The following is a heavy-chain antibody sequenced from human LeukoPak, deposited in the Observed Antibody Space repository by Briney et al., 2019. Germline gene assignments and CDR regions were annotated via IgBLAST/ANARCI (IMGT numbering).Heavy chain of an antibody. Sequence: SETLSLTCAVYGGSFSGYYWSWIRQPPGKGLEWMGEINHSGSTNYNPSLKSRVTISVDTSKNQSSLKLSSVTAADTAVYYCARGKKTGTSHYYYYYMDVWGKGTTVTVSS. CDR3: ARGKKTGTSHYYYYYMDV. CDR1: GGSFSGYY. D-gene: IGHD1-7*01. CDR2: INHSGST. J-gene: IGHJ6*03. V-gene: IGHV4-34*01.